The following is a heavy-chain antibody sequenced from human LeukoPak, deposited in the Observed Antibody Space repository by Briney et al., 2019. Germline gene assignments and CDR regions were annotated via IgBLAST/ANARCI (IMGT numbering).Heavy chain of an antibody. D-gene: IGHD6-13*01. J-gene: IGHJ4*02. Sequence: PETPSLTRTLSGGSISSTSFYWGSIRQPPRKWLGWIGGVSYRVSTYYNPSLKSRVTISVDTSINQFSLKLSSVTAADTAVYYGAIDLTGGSSWYQYYFDYWGQGTLVTVSS. CDR2: VSYRVST. CDR3: AIDLTGGSSWYQYYFDY. V-gene: IGHV4-39*05. CDR1: GGSISSTSFY.